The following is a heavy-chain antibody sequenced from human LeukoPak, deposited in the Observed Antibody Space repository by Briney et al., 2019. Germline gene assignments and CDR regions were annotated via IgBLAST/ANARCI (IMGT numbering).Heavy chain of an antibody. CDR3: AKGTGPVTTQSYYYYYGMDV. CDR1: GFTFSSYA. Sequence: GGSLRLSCAASGFTFSSYAMSWVRQAPGKGLEWVSAISGSGGSTYHADSVKGRFTISRDNSKNTLYLQMNSLRAEDTAVYYCAKGTGPVTTQSYYYYYGMDVWGQGTTVTVSS. D-gene: IGHD4-17*01. V-gene: IGHV3-23*01. CDR2: ISGSGGST. J-gene: IGHJ6*02.